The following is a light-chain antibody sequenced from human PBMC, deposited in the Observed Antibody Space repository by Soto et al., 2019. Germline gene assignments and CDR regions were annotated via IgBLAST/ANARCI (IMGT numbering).Light chain of an antibody. Sequence: QSALTQHASVSGSPGQSITISCTGASSDVGNCNCVSWYQQHPGKAPKLMIYEVSNRPSGVSDRFSGSKAGNTASLTISGLQAEDEADYYCSSFTTSSTWVFGGGTKVTVL. CDR2: EVS. J-gene: IGLJ3*02. CDR3: SSFTTSSTWV. CDR1: SSDVGNCNC. V-gene: IGLV2-14*01.